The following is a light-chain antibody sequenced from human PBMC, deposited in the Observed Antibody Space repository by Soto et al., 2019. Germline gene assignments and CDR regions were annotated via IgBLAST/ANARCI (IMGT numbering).Light chain of an antibody. CDR3: QQFQSYALT. Sequence: IQMTQSPSSLSASVGDRVTITCRASQGIRNDLGWYQQKPGRAPRLLIYDASSLQSGVPSRFSGSGSGTDFTLTISSLQPEDFATYYCQQFQSYALTFGGGTKLEIK. CDR2: DAS. J-gene: IGKJ4*01. CDR1: QGIRND. V-gene: IGKV1-13*02.